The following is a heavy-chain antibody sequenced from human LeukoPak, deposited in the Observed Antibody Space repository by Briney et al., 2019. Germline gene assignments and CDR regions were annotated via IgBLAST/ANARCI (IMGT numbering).Heavy chain of an antibody. V-gene: IGHV3-23*01. Sequence: GGSLRLSCAASGFTFNNYAMGWVRQAPGKGLEWVSTISSSGGRTYYADSVKGRFTFSRDDSKNTLYLQMNSLRAEDTAVYYCTKEGGLYDSGGYFDYWGQGTLATVSS. CDR2: ISSSGGRT. J-gene: IGHJ4*02. D-gene: IGHD3-3*01. CDR1: GFTFNNYA. CDR3: TKEGGLYDSGGYFDY.